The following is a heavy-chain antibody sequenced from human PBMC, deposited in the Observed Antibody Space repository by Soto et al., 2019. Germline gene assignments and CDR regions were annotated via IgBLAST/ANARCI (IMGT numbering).Heavy chain of an antibody. CDR1: GYTFTGYY. Sequence: ASVKVSCKASGYTFTGYYMHWVRQAPGQGLEWMGWVNADNGDTRYSQKFQGRLTMTRDTSASTIYVELSSLTSEDTAVYFCARGPSSGSFDFWGQGTLVTVSS. J-gene: IGHJ4*02. D-gene: IGHD6-19*01. V-gene: IGHV1-3*01. CDR3: ARGPSSGSFDF. CDR2: VNADNGDT.